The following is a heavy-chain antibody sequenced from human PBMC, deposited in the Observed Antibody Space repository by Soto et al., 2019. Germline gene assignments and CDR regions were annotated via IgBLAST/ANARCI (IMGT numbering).Heavy chain of an antibody. CDR1: GGSISSSSYY. V-gene: IGHV4-39*07. Sequence: SETLSLTCAVSGGSISSSSYYWGWIRQPPGKGLEWIGSISYSGSTYYNPSLKSRVTISVDRSKNQFSLKLSSVTAADTAVYYCARSDGRYWGQGTLVTVSS. CDR2: ISYSGST. J-gene: IGHJ4*02. CDR3: ARSDGRY.